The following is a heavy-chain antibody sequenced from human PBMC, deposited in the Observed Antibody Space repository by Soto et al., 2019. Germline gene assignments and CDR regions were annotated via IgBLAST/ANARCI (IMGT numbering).Heavy chain of an antibody. CDR1: GGSFNDYF. J-gene: IGHJ2*01. D-gene: IGHD2-8*01. Sequence: PSETLSLTCAVYGGSFNDYFWSWIRHTPGKGLEWIGYIYYSGSTNYNPSLKSRVTISVDTSKNQFSLKLSSVTAADTAVYYCARRYCTNGVCYGLDWYFDLWGRGTLVTVSS. V-gene: IGHV4-59*01. CDR2: IYYSGST. CDR3: ARRYCTNGVCYGLDWYFDL.